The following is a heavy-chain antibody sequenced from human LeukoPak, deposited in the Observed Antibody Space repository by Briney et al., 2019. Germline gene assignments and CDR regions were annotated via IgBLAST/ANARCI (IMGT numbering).Heavy chain of an antibody. V-gene: IGHV4-38-2*02. CDR3: AKSSNCFDP. CDR2: IYHGGST. J-gene: IGHJ5*02. Sequence: SEPLSPTCTVSCYFINSAYYWGWNLQPPEKGLEWIRCIYHGGSTYFHPSQKNRTIISINTSKNQFSLKLRSVAAADTAVYYWAKSSNCFDPWGQGTLVTVSS. CDR1: CYFINSAYY. D-gene: IGHD2-2*01.